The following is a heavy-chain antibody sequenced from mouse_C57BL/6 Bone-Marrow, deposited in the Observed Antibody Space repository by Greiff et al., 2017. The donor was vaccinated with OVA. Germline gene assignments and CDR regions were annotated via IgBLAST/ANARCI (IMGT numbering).Heavy chain of an antibody. CDR3: ARHEYCYYASYFDY. Sequence: QFQLQQSVPELVKPGASVKISCKASGYAFSSSWMNWVKQRPGKGLEWIGRIYPGDGDTNYNGKFKGKATLTADKSSSTAYMQLSSLTSEDSAVYFCARHEYCYYASYFDYWGQGTTLTVSS. CDR2: IYPGDGDT. CDR1: GYAFSSSW. J-gene: IGHJ2*01. V-gene: IGHV1-82*01. D-gene: IGHD2-10*02.